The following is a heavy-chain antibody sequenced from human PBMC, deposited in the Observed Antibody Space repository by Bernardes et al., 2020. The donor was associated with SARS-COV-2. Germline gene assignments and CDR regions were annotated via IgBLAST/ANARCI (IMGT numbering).Heavy chain of an antibody. CDR1: GFTFSSYW. Sequence: GGSLRLSCAASGFTFSSYWMSWVRQAPGKGLEWVANIKQDGSEKYYVDSVKGRFTISRDNAKNTLYLQMNNLRADDSAVYYCATGGVGSSAPGMDIWGQGTMVTVS. CDR3: ATGGVGSSAPGMDI. J-gene: IGHJ6*02. CDR2: IKQDGSEK. V-gene: IGHV3-7*01. D-gene: IGHD3-10*01.